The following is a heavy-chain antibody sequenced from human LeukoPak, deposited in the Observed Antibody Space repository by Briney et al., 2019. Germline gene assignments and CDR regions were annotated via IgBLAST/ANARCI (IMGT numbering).Heavy chain of an antibody. CDR3: ARDLPYGDHTPFDY. Sequence: SETLSLTCAVYGGSFSGYYWSWIRQPAGKGLEWIGRIYTSGSTNYIPSLKGRVTMSVDTSKNQFSLKLSSVTAADTAVYYCARDLPYGDHTPFDYWGQGTLVTVSS. J-gene: IGHJ4*02. D-gene: IGHD4-17*01. CDR2: IYTSGST. CDR1: GGSFSGYY. V-gene: IGHV4-4*07.